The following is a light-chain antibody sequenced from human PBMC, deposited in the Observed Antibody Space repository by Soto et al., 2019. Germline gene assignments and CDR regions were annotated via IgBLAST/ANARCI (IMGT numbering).Light chain of an antibody. CDR2: DAS. CDR3: QQRSNWGFT. Sequence: EIVLTQSPATLSLSPGERATLSCRASQSVSSYLAWYQQKPGQAPRLLIYDASNRATGIPARFSGSGSGTDLTLTISSLEPADFAVYYCQQRSNWGFTFGPGNKVDIK. CDR1: QSVSSY. V-gene: IGKV3-11*01. J-gene: IGKJ3*01.